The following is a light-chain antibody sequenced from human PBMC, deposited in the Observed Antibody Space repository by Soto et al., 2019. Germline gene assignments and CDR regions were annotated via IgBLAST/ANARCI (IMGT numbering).Light chain of an antibody. CDR1: NIGSKS. Sequence: SSELTQPPSVSVAPGKTARITCGGTNIGSKSVHWYQQKPGQAPVLVIYYDSDRPSGIPERFSGSNSVNTATLTISRVEAGDEADYYCQVWDSSSDHLVVFGGGTKLTVL. V-gene: IGLV3-21*04. CDR3: QVWDSSSDHLVV. CDR2: YDS. J-gene: IGLJ2*01.